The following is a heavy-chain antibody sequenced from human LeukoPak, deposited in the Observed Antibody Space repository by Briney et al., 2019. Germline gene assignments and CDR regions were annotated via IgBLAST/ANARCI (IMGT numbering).Heavy chain of an antibody. D-gene: IGHD4-17*01. CDR2: ISGSGGST. Sequence: PGGSLRLSCAASGFTFSRYSMSWVRQAPGKGLEWVSAISGSGGSTYYADSVKGRFTISRDNSKNTLYLQMNSLRAEDTAAYYCAKDREATTVTTFLDYWGQGTLVTVSP. CDR1: GFTFSRYS. CDR3: AKDREATTVTTFLDY. J-gene: IGHJ4*02. V-gene: IGHV3-23*01.